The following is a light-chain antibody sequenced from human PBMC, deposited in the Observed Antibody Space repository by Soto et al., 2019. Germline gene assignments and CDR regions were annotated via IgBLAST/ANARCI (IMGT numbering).Light chain of an antibody. CDR1: QSVSPD. CDR2: DVS. V-gene: IGKV3-11*01. J-gene: IGKJ3*01. CDR3: QQRSTWPPT. Sequence: ETVLTQSPVTLSLSPGERATLSCRASQSVSPDLAWYQHKPGQAPRLLIYDVSKRATGIPARFSGSGSGTDFTLSISSLEPEDFAVYYCQQRSTWPPTFGPGTKVD.